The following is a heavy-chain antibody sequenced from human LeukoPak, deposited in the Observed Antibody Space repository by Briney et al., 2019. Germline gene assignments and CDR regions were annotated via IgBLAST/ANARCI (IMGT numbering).Heavy chain of an antibody. Sequence: ASVKVSCKASGYTFTSYGISWVRQAPGQGREWMGWTSAYNGNTNYAQKLQGRVTMTTDTSTRTAYMELRSLRSDDTAVYYCARDLGYCSSTSCYHDAFDIWGQGTMVTVSS. CDR1: GYTFTSYG. CDR2: TSAYNGNT. J-gene: IGHJ3*02. V-gene: IGHV1-18*01. CDR3: ARDLGYCSSTSCYHDAFDI. D-gene: IGHD2-2*01.